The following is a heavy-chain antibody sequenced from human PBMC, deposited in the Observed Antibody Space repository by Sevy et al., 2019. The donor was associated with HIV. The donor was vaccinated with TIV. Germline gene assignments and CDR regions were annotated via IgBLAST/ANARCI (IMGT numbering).Heavy chain of an antibody. Sequence: SETLSLTCTVSGGSISSYYWSWIRQPPGKGLEWIGYIYYSGSTNYNPSLKSRVTISVDTSKNQFSLKLSPVTAADTAVYYCARERLGYCSGGSCYSSDYMDVWGKGTTVTVSS. D-gene: IGHD2-15*01. CDR1: GGSISSYY. CDR2: IYYSGST. J-gene: IGHJ6*03. V-gene: IGHV4-59*01. CDR3: ARERLGYCSGGSCYSSDYMDV.